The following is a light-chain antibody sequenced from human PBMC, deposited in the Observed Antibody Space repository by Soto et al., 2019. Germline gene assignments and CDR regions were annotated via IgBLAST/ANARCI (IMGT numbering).Light chain of an antibody. CDR2: DAS. J-gene: IGKJ4*01. CDR3: QQYDNLPLS. Sequence: DIQMTQSPSSLSASVGDRVTITCQASQDIGTSLSWYQHKPGKAPEPLISDASDLERGVPSRFRGSGSETDFTLTISGLQPEDVATYFCQQYDNLPLSFGGGTKVDI. V-gene: IGKV1-33*01. CDR1: QDIGTS.